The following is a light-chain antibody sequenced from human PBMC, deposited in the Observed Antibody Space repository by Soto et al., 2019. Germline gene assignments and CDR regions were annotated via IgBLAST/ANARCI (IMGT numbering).Light chain of an antibody. CDR2: AAS. CDR3: LQYDNHSWT. CDR1: QGIRDE. J-gene: IGKJ1*01. Sequence: AIQMTQSPSSLSASVGDRVTITCRASQGIRDELGWYQQKAGKAPNLLISAASRLQSGVPSRFSGRGSGTDFTLTISSLQPEDFATYYCLQYDNHSWTFGQGTKVDVK. V-gene: IGKV1-6*01.